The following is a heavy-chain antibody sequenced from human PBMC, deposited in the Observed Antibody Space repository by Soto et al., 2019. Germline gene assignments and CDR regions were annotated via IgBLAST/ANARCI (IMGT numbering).Heavy chain of an antibody. J-gene: IGHJ4*02. CDR1: GYTFTGYY. CDR3: ARDQYGEMATSPFDY. CDR2: INPNSGGT. V-gene: IGHV1-2*02. Sequence: ASVKVSCKASGYTFTGYYMHWVRQAPGQGLEWMGWINPNSGGTNYAQKFQGRVTMTRDTSISTAYMELSRLRSDDTAVYYCARDQYGEMATSPFDYWGQGPLVTVSS. D-gene: IGHD3-10*01.